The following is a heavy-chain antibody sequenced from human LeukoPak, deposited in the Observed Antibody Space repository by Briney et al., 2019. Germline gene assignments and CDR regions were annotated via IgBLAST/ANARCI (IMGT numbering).Heavy chain of an antibody. Sequence: SETLSLTCTVSGGSLSRYYSSWLRQPPGKGLEWLGYIYYSGSTNYNPSLKSRVTISVDTSKNQFSLKLSSVTAADAAVYYCARDKYSGSYFDAFDIWGQGTMVTVSS. D-gene: IGHD1-26*01. V-gene: IGHV4-59*01. CDR2: IYYSGST. J-gene: IGHJ3*02. CDR1: GGSLSRYY. CDR3: ARDKYSGSYFDAFDI.